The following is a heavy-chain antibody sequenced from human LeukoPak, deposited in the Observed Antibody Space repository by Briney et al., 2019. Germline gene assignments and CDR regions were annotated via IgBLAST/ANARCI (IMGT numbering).Heavy chain of an antibody. V-gene: IGHV4-59*08. CDR3: ARHREGSSWYYRY. Sequence: SETLSLTCTVSGGSISSYYWSWIRQPPGKGLEWIGYIYYSGSTNYNPSLKSRVTISVDTSKNQFSLKLSSVTAADTAVYYCARHREGSSWYYRYWGQGTLVTVSS. CDR1: GGSISSYY. D-gene: IGHD6-13*01. J-gene: IGHJ4*02. CDR2: IYYSGST.